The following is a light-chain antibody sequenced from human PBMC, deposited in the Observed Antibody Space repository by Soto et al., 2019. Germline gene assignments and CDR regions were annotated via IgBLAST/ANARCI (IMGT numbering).Light chain of an antibody. CDR2: DAS. CDR1: QRVSSF. J-gene: IGKJ4*01. CDR3: QQRSNWPPAT. V-gene: IGKV3-11*01. Sequence: EIVLTQSPATLSFSPGERATLSCRASQRVSSFLAWYQQKPGQAPRLLIYDASNRATGIPARFSGSGSGTDFTLTISSLEPEDFAVYYCQQRSNWPPATFGGGTKVDI.